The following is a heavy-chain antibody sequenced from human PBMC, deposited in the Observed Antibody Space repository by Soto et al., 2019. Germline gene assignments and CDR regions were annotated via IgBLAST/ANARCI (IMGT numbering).Heavy chain of an antibody. CDR3: TREYCGGDCVFDS. V-gene: IGHV1-46*01. CDR1: GYNFTSHY. J-gene: IGHJ4*02. CDR2: INPYSHST. Sequence: QVQLVQSGAEVKKPGASVKISCKASGYNFTSHYLQWVRQAPGQGFEWMGIINPYSHSTTYAQQFQGRLTMTSDTSSKTVFMELNTLRSEDSALYFCTREYCGGDCVFDSWGQGTLVTVSS. D-gene: IGHD2-21*02.